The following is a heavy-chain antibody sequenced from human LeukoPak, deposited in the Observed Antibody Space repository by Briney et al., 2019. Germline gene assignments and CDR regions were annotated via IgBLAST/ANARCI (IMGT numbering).Heavy chain of an antibody. J-gene: IGHJ5*02. D-gene: IGHD1-26*01. V-gene: IGHV1-2*02. Sequence: ASVKVSCKASGYTFTDYYTHWVRQAPGQGLEWMGWIYPKTGGTSYAQKFQGRVTMTRDTSISTAYMELIGLRSDDTAVYYCAGPWDQVGFDPWGQGTLVSVSS. CDR2: IYPKTGGT. CDR3: AGPWDQVGFDP. CDR1: GYTFTDYY.